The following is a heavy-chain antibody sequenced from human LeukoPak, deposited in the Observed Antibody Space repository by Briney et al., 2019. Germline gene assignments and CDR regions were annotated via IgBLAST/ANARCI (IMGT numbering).Heavy chain of an antibody. CDR1: GFTFSSYE. V-gene: IGHV3-48*03. CDR2: ISSSGSTI. Sequence: PGGSLRLSCAASGFTFSSYEMNWVRQAPGKGLEWVSYISSSGSTIYYADSVKGRFTISRDNAKNSLYLQMNSLRAEDTAVYYCARDTPMTTVTIFHYYYYMDVWGKGTTVTISS. D-gene: IGHD4-17*01. J-gene: IGHJ6*03. CDR3: ARDTPMTTVTIFHYYYYMDV.